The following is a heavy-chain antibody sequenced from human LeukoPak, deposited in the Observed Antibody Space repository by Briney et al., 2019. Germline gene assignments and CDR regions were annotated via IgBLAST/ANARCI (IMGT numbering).Heavy chain of an antibody. D-gene: IGHD1-7*01. J-gene: IGHJ4*02. V-gene: IGHV1-2*02. CDR3: ARPRTGTTGGYFDY. CDR1: GYTFTGYY. Sequence: ALVKVSCKASGYTFTGYYMHWVRQAPGQGLEWMGWINPNSGGTNYAQKFQGRVTMTRDTSISTAYMELSRLRSDDTAVYYCARPRTGTTGGYFDYWGQGTLVTVSS. CDR2: INPNSGGT.